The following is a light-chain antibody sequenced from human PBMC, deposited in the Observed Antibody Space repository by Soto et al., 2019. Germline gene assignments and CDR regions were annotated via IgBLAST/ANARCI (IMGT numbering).Light chain of an antibody. CDR1: QGISSA. J-gene: IGKJ5*01. CDR2: DAS. CDR3: QQFNSYLIT. Sequence: AIQLTQSPSSLSASVGDRVTITCRASQGISSALAWYQQKPGKAPKLLIYDASSLESGVPSRFSGSVSGTDFTLPISSLQPEDFATYYCQQFNSYLITFGQGKRMEIK. V-gene: IGKV1-13*02.